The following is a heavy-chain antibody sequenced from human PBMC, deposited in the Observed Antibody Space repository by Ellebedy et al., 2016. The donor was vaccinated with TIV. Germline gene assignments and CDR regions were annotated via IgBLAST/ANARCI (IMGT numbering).Heavy chain of an antibody. D-gene: IGHD3-22*01. CDR1: GFTFSSYW. Sequence: GGSLRLSXAASGFTFSSYWMSWVRQAPGKGLEWVANIKQDGSEKYYVDSVKGRFTISRDNAKNSLYLQMNSLRAEDTAVYYCAREFRRGITMIVVVTRHDAFDIWGQGTMVTVSS. J-gene: IGHJ3*02. CDR3: AREFRRGITMIVVVTRHDAFDI. V-gene: IGHV3-7*01. CDR2: IKQDGSEK.